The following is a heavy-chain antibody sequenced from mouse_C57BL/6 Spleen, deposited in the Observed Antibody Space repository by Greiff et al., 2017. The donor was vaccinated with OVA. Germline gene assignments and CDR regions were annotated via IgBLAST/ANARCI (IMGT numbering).Heavy chain of an antibody. CDR1: GYTFTEYT. D-gene: IGHD1-1*01. J-gene: IGHJ1*03. V-gene: IGHV1-62-2*01. CDR3: ARHEGYGSSWGYFDV. Sequence: VKLMESGAELVKPGASVKLSCKASGYTFTEYTIHWVKQRSGQGLEWIGWFYPGSGSIKYNEKFKDKATLTADKSSSTVYMELSRWTSEDSAVYFCARHEGYGSSWGYFDVWGTGTTVTVSS. CDR2: FYPGSGSI.